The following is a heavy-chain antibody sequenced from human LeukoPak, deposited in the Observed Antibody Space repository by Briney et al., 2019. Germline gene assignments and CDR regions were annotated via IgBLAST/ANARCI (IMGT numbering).Heavy chain of an antibody. CDR1: GGTFSSYA. V-gene: IGHV1-69*04. D-gene: IGHD2-2*01. CDR3: ARTRVPAAPHPFDY. J-gene: IGHJ4*02. Sequence: SVKVSCKASGGTFSSYAISWVRQAPGQGLEWMGRIIPIFGIANYAQKFQGRVTITADKSTSTAYMELSSLRSEDTAVYYCARTRVPAAPHPFDYWGQGALVTVSS. CDR2: IIPIFGIA.